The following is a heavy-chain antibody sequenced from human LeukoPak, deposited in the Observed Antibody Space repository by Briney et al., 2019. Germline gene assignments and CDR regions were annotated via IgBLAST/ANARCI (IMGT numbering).Heavy chain of an antibody. D-gene: IGHD6-19*01. Sequence: PGGSLRLSCAASGFTFSHYNMHWVRQAPGKGLEWVSYITGSHTTIYYADSVKGRFTISRDNAKNSLYLQMNSLRVEDTAVYYCARVTAVAGTSVGVDAWGQGILVTVS. CDR3: ARVTAVAGTSVGVDA. CDR2: ITGSHTTI. CDR1: GFTFSHYN. V-gene: IGHV3-48*01. J-gene: IGHJ4*02.